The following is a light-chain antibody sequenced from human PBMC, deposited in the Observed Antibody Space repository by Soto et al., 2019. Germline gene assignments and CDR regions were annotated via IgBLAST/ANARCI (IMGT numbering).Light chain of an antibody. CDR1: QSVSSN. Sequence: EIVMTQSPATLSVSPGERATLSCRASQSVSSNLAWYQQKPGQAPRLLIYGASTRATGIPARISGSGSGTEFTITISSLQSEDFALYYCQQYDEWPPSYTFGQGTKLEI. V-gene: IGKV3-15*01. J-gene: IGKJ2*01. CDR3: QQYDEWPPSYT. CDR2: GAS.